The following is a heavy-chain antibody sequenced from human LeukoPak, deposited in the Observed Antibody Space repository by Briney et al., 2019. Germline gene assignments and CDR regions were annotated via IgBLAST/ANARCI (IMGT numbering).Heavy chain of an antibody. V-gene: IGHV3-23*01. D-gene: IGHD5-12*01. CDR2: SSGSGRST. J-gene: IGHJ6*02. CDR3: AKDRYSGYDYYYYYGMDV. Sequence: PRGSLRLSCAASRFTFSSYAMSWVRQAPVKGLKSTSASSGSGRSTYYADSVKGRFTISIDNSYNQLYLQMNSLRADDTAVYYCAKDRYSGYDYYYYYGMDVWGQGTTVTVSS. CDR1: RFTFSSYA.